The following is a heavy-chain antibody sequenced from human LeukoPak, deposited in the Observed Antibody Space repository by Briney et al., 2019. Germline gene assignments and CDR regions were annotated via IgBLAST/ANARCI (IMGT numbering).Heavy chain of an antibody. D-gene: IGHD1-26*01. Sequence: SETLSLTCTVSGGSISSYYWSWIRQPAGKGLEWIGRIYSGGSTNYNPPLKSRVTMSVDSSNNQFSLKLSSVTAADTAVFYCAREITGSYREFDYWGQGTLVTVSS. CDR1: GGSISSYY. CDR2: IYSGGST. CDR3: AREITGSYREFDY. V-gene: IGHV4-4*07. J-gene: IGHJ4*02.